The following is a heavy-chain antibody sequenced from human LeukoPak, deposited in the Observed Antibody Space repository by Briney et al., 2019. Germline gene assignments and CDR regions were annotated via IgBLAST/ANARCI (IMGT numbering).Heavy chain of an antibody. J-gene: IGHJ6*03. CDR1: GGSISSSSYY. V-gene: IGHV4-39*01. Sequence: SETLSLTCTVSGGSISSSSYYWGWIRQPPGKGLEWIGSIYYSGSTYYNPSLKSRVTISVDTSKNQFSLKLSSVTAADTAVYYCATSRLRRNYYYYMDVWGQGTLVTVSS. CDR2: IYYSGST. D-gene: IGHD1-14*01. CDR3: ATSRLRRNYYYYMDV.